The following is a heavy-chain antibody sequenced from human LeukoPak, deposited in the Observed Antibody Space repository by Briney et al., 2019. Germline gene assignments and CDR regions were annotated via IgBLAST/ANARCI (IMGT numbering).Heavy chain of an antibody. J-gene: IGHJ6*03. CDR2: INHSGST. CDR1: GGSFSGYY. CDR3: ARVRYCSSTSCYTRHYYYYYMDV. Sequence: PSETLSLTCAVYGGSFSGYYWSWIRQPPGKGLEWIGEINHSGSTNYNPSLKSRVTISVDTSKNQFSLKLSSVTAADTAVYYGARVRYCSSTSCYTRHYYYYYMDVWGKGTTVTVSS. V-gene: IGHV4-34*01. D-gene: IGHD2-2*02.